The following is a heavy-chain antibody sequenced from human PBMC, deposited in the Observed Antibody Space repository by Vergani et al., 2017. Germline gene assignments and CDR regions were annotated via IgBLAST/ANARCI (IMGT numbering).Heavy chain of an antibody. Sequence: QMQLQESGPGLVKASETLSLTCTVSGDSIISRSYYWGWIRQPPGKGLEWIGSIYNSGNGDSSSSLKSRVTITADTSKNQFSLRLTSVTAADTAVYYCASGKEYSDGTSHFRGRYFDVWGRGTLVTVPS. J-gene: IGHJ2*01. V-gene: IGHV4-39*01. CDR3: ASGKEYSDGTSHFRGRYFDV. CDR1: GDSIISRSYY. D-gene: IGHD2/OR15-2a*01. CDR2: IYNSGNG.